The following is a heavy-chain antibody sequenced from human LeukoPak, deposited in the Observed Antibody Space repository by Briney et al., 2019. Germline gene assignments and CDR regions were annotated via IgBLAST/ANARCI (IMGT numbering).Heavy chain of an antibody. V-gene: IGHV1-2*02. J-gene: IGHJ1*01. D-gene: IGHD6-6*01. CDR3: ARDPGIAARRKYFQH. CDR2: IIPNSGGT. Sequence: ASVKVSCKASGYTFTGYYMHWVRQAPGQGLEWMGWIIPNSGGTNYAQKFQGRVTMTRDTSFSTAYMELSRLRSDDTAVYYCARDPGIAARRKYFQHWGQGTLVTVSS. CDR1: GYTFTGYY.